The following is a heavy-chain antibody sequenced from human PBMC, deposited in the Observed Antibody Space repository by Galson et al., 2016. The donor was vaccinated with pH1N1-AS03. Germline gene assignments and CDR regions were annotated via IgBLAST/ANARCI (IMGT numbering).Heavy chain of an antibody. V-gene: IGHV5-51*01. Sequence: QSGAEVKKPGESLRISCKGSGYSFINFWIGWVRQMPGKGLEWMGIIYPDDSDTRYSPSLQGHVTISVDKSISTAYLQLRGLEASDTAVYYCARKYPSSSGNWFGPWGQGTPVTVSS. J-gene: IGHJ5*02. D-gene: IGHD6-6*01. CDR3: ARKYPSSSGNWFGP. CDR1: GYSFINFW. CDR2: IYPDDSDT.